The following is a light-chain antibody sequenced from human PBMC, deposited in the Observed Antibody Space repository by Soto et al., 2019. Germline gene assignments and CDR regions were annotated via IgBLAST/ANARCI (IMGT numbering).Light chain of an antibody. Sequence: QSVMTQPPSVSAAPGHEVTISCSGSSSNIGGNSVSWYQQLPGTAPKLLIYDDNKRPSGIPDRFSGSKSGTSATLGITGFQTGDEADYYCGSWDSSLSAYVFGTGTKVTVL. CDR2: DDN. V-gene: IGLV1-51*01. J-gene: IGLJ1*01. CDR3: GSWDSSLSAYV. CDR1: SSNIGGNS.